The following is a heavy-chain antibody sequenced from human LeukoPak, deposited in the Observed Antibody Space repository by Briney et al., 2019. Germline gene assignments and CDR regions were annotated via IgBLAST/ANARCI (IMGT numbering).Heavy chain of an antibody. V-gene: IGHV3-74*01. CDR3: SVLGATGW. Sequence: GGSLRLSCTASGFTFSSYWMFWVRQAPGKGLVWVSRINSDGSTTSFADSVKGRFTISRDNAKDTLYLQMNNLRAEDTAVYYCSVLGATGWWGRGTLVTVS. D-gene: IGHD1-26*01. J-gene: IGHJ4*02. CDR1: GFTFSSYW. CDR2: INSDGSTT.